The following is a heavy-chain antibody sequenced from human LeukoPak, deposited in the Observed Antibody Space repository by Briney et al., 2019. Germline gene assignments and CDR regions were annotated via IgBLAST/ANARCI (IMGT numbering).Heavy chain of an antibody. V-gene: IGHV3-23*01. Sequence: GGSLRLSCAASGFTFSDYAMAWVRQAPGKGLEWVSSISTSGNTYYADSVKGRFTISRDNSKDTLYLQMNSLTTGDTALYYCARGLRGNYDYWGQGTLVTVSS. CDR3: ARGLRGNYDY. CDR2: ISTSGNT. D-gene: IGHD1-7*01. CDR1: GFTFSDYA. J-gene: IGHJ4*02.